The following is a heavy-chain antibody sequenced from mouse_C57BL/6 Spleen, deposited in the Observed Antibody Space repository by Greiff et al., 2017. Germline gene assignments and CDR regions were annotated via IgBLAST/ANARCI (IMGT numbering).Heavy chain of an antibody. CDR1: GYTFTSYW. CDR2: IYPSDSET. V-gene: IGHV1-61*01. CDR3: ARGGLLSWFAY. J-gene: IGHJ3*01. D-gene: IGHD2-12*01. Sequence: QVQLQQPGAELVRPGSSVKLSCKASGYTFTSYWMDWVKQRPGQGLEWIGNIYPSDSETHYNQKFKDKATLTVDKSSSTAYMQLSSLTSEDSAVYYCARGGLLSWFAYWGQGTLVTVSA.